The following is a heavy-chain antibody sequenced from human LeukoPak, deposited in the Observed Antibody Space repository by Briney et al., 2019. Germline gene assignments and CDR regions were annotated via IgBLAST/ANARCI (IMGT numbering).Heavy chain of an antibody. CDR2: ISRSGDYT. V-gene: IGHV3-21*01. Sequence: GGSLRLSCAASGFTFSSYSMNWVRQAPGKGLEWVSSISRSGDYTYYADSVKGRFTISRDNAKNSLYLQMNSLRAEDTAVYYCAVAGLSYWYFDLWGRGTLVTVSS. CDR3: AVAGLSYWYFDL. D-gene: IGHD6-19*01. CDR1: GFTFSSYS. J-gene: IGHJ2*01.